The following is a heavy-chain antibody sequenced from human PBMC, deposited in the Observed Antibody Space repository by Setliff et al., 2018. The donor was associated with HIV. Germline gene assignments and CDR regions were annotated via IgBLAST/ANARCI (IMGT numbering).Heavy chain of an antibody. D-gene: IGHD3-10*01. CDR2: ILSTGERT. CDR3: TTAVAQNWYGSGNENY. CDR1: GFAFSSHQ. V-gene: IGHV3-23*01. J-gene: IGHJ4*02. Sequence: GGSLRLSCAASGFAFSSHQMSWVRQAPGKGLEWVSAILSTGERTFYADSVKGRFTISRDNSKNTVYLQMNSLITEDTALYYCTTAVAQNWYGSGNENYWGQGTLVTVSS.